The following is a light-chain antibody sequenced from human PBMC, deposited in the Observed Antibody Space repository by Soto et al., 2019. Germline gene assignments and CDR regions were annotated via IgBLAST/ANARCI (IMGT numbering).Light chain of an antibody. CDR1: SSDVGGYNY. J-gene: IGLJ3*02. CDR3: SSYRTNSTWV. CDR2: EVS. Sequence: QSALTQPASVSGSPGQSITISCTGTSSDVGGYNYVSWYQHLPVKAPKLVIFEVSNRPSGISNRFSGSKSDNTASLTISGLHAEDEADYYCSSYRTNSTWVFGGGTKVTVL. V-gene: IGLV2-14*01.